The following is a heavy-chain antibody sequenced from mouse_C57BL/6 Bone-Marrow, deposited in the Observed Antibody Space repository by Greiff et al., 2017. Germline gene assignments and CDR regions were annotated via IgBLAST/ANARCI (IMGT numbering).Heavy chain of an antibody. CDR2: IYPRSGNT. CDR1: GYTFTSYG. J-gene: IGHJ1*03. V-gene: IGHV1-81*01. D-gene: IGHD1-1*01. Sequence: LVESGAELARPGASVKLSCKASGYTFTSYGISWVKQRTGQGLEWIGEIYPRSGNTYYNEKFKGKATLTADKSSSTAYMELRSLTSEDSAVYFCARPITTVVVPEYFDVWGTGTTVTVSS. CDR3: ARPITTVVVPEYFDV.